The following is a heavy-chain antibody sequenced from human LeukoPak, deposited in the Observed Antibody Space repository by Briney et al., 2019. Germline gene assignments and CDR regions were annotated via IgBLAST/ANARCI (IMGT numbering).Heavy chain of an antibody. CDR1: GFTFSSYS. CDR2: ISSSSSYI. Sequence: GGSLRLSCAASGFTFSSYSMNRVRHAPGKGLEWVSSISSSSSYIYYADSVKGRFTISRDNAKNSLYLQMNSLRAEDTAVYYCARVQAVAGNPFYYFGYWGQGTLVTVSS. V-gene: IGHV3-21*01. J-gene: IGHJ4*02. CDR3: ARVQAVAGNPFYYFGY. D-gene: IGHD6-19*01.